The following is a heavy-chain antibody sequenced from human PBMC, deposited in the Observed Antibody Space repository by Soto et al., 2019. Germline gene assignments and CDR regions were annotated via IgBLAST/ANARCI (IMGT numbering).Heavy chain of an antibody. V-gene: IGHV4-39*01. CDR2: IYYSGST. J-gene: IGHJ5*02. D-gene: IGHD6-19*01. Sequence: SETLSLTCTVSGGSISSSSYYWGWIRQPPGKGLEWIGSIYYSGSTYYNPSLKSRVTISVDTSKNQFSLKLSSVTAADTAVYYCAGASSGWSLGWFDPWGQGTLVTVS. CDR3: AGASSGWSLGWFDP. CDR1: GGSISSSSYY.